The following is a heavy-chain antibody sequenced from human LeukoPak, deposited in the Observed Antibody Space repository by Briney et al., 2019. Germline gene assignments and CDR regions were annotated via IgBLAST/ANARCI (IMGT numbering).Heavy chain of an antibody. CDR1: GFTFSRYW. D-gene: IGHD3-22*01. CDR3: ARESGDVTMRVVSEVYFYY. V-gene: IGHV3-21*01. J-gene: IGHJ4*02. Sequence: GGTLRLSCEAPGFTFSRYWMYWVRQAPGKGLEWVSSISSSSSYIYYADSVKGRFTISRDNAKNSLYLQMNSLRAEDPAVYYCARESGDVTMRVVSEVYFYYWDQGTLVTVSS. CDR2: ISSSSSYI.